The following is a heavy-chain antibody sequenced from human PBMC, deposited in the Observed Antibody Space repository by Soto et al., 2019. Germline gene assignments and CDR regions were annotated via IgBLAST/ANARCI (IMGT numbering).Heavy chain of an antibody. D-gene: IGHD3-9*01. Sequence: EVQLLESGGGLVQPGGSLRLSCAASGFTFSSYAMSWVRQAPGKGLEWVSAISGSGGSTYYADSVKGRFTISRDNSKNTLYLQMNSLRAEDTAVYYCAKDGLEYFDWLFLADAFDIWGQGTMVTVSS. CDR2: ISGSGGST. V-gene: IGHV3-23*01. J-gene: IGHJ3*02. CDR1: GFTFSSYA. CDR3: AKDGLEYFDWLFLADAFDI.